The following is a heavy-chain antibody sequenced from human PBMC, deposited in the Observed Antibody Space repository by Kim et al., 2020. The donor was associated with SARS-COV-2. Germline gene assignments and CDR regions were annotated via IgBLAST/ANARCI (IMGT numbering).Heavy chain of an antibody. J-gene: IGHJ4*02. D-gene: IGHD1-20*01. CDR1: GFTFSSYW. CDR2: INSDGSST. Sequence: GGSLRLSCAASGFTFSSYWMHWVRQAPGKGLVWVSRINSDGSSTSYADSVKGRFTISRDNAKNTLYLQMNSLRAEDTAVYYCARSNNHHNNFDYWGQGTLVTVSS. CDR3: ARSNNHHNNFDY. V-gene: IGHV3-74*01.